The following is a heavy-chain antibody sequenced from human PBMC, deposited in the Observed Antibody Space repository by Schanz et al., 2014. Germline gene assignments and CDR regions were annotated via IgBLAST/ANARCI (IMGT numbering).Heavy chain of an antibody. J-gene: IGHJ6*02. V-gene: IGHV3-48*04. Sequence: EVHLVESGGGLVQPGGSLRLSCAASGFTFSGYSMNWVRQAPGKGLEWVAYISSSSSTIHYADSVKGRFTISRDNAKNSLFLQMNSLRAEDTAVYYCLATDYGMDVWGQGTTVTVSS. D-gene: IGHD2-21*02. CDR3: LATDYGMDV. CDR1: GFTFSGYS. CDR2: ISSSSSTI.